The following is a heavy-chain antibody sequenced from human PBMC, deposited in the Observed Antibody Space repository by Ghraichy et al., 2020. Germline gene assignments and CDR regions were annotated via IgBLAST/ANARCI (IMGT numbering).Heavy chain of an antibody. CDR1: GGSISSGGYY. J-gene: IGHJ3*02. D-gene: IGHD5-12*01. CDR3: ARVRDRERGYSAAISLSALLWGSEGNAFDI. V-gene: IGHV4-31*03. Sequence: SQTLSLTCTVSGGSISSGGYYWSWIRQHPGKGLEWIGYIYYSGSTYYNPSLKSRVTISVDTSKNQFSLKLSSVTAADTAVYYCARVRDRERGYSAAISLSALLWGSEGNAFDIWGQGTMVTVSS. CDR2: IYYSGST.